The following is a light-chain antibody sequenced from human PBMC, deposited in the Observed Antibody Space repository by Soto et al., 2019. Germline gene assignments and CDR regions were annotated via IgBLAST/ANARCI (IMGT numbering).Light chain of an antibody. J-gene: IGLJ1*01. CDR2: DVT. Sequence: QSVLTQPRSVSGSPGQSVSISCTGTRRDVGGYDYVSWYQQHPGIAPKLMIYDVTKRPSGLPDRFSGSKSGNTASLIISGLQAEDESDYYCFSYAGNYTFVFGTGTKVTVL. V-gene: IGLV2-11*01. CDR3: FSYAGNYTFV. CDR1: RRDVGGYDY.